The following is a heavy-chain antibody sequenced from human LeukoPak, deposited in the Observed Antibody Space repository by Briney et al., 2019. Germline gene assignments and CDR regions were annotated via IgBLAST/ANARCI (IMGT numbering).Heavy chain of an antibody. CDR3: ARGGGATAELDY. Sequence: GGSLRLSCAASGFTFSSYGMHWVRQAPGKGLEWVAFIRYDGSNKYYADSVKGRFTISRDNSKNTLYLQMNSLRAEDTAVYYCARGGGATAELDYWGQGTLVTVSS. J-gene: IGHJ4*02. CDR2: IRYDGSNK. CDR1: GFTFSSYG. D-gene: IGHD5-18*01. V-gene: IGHV3-30*02.